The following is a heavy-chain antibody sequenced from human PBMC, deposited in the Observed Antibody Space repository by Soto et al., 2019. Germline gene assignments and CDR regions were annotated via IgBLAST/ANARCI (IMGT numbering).Heavy chain of an antibody. CDR3: TRHEGGAAADRPLDY. J-gene: IGHJ4*02. Sequence: PSETLSLTCTVSGGSISSHYWSWIRQSPGKGPEWIGYVYHSGTTNYNPSLESRVTMSLDTSKNQFYLDLNSVTAADTAVYYCTRHEGGAAADRPLDYWGQGTLVTVSS. CDR1: GGSISSHY. V-gene: IGHV4-59*08. D-gene: IGHD6-13*01. CDR2: VYHSGTT.